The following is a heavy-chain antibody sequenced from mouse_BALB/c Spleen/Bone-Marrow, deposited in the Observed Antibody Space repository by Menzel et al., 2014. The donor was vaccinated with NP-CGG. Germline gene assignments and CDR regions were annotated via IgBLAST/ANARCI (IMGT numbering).Heavy chain of an antibody. CDR1: GYTFSSYW. CDR3: ARGGYYGSSDEDYAMDY. CDR2: ILPGSGST. Sequence: QVQLQQSGAELMKPGASVKISCKATGYTFSSYWIEWVKQRPGHGLEWIGEILPGSGSTNYNEKFKGKATFTADTSSNTAYMQLSSLTSEDSAVYYCARGGYYGSSDEDYAMDYWGQGTSVTVSS. D-gene: IGHD1-1*01. V-gene: IGHV1-9*01. J-gene: IGHJ4*01.